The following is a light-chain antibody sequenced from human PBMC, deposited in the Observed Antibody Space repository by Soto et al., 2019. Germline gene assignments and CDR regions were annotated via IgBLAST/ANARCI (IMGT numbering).Light chain of an antibody. CDR2: GAS. Sequence: EIMMTQSPDTLSVSPGERATVSCRASQSIRSDFAWFQLKPGQAPRLLIYGASTRAPDVPDRFSGSGSGTDFTLTISRLEPKDFAVYYCQQYGTSPYTFGQGTKLEIK. CDR3: QQYGTSPYT. CDR1: QSIRSD. V-gene: IGKV3-20*01. J-gene: IGKJ2*01.